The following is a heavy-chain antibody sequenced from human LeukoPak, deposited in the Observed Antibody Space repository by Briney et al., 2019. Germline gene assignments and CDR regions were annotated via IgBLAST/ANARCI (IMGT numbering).Heavy chain of an antibody. Sequence: GGSLRLPCAASGFTFSSYSMNWVRQAPGKGLEWVSSISTSSSYIYYADSVKGRFTISRDNAKNSLFLQMNSLRAEDTAVYYCARGGDHPTFLFQYMDVWGKGTTVTVSS. CDR2: ISTSSSYI. D-gene: IGHD3-16*01. CDR3: ARGGDHPTFLFQYMDV. J-gene: IGHJ6*03. CDR1: GFTFSSYS. V-gene: IGHV3-21*06.